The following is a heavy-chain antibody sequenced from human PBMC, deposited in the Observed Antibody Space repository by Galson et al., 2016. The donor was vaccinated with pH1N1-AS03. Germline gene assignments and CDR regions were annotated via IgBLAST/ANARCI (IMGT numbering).Heavy chain of an antibody. Sequence: SVKVSCKASGYIFTGFYVHWVRQAPGQGLEWMRWINPNNGVTNYAQKFQAWVTMTGDTSISTAYMELYGLKSDDTAVYYCARDPRGPCSSATCATTYYYGMDVWGQGTTVTVSS. CDR1: GYIFTGFY. CDR3: ARDPRGPCSSATCATTYYYGMDV. CDR2: INPNNGVT. D-gene: IGHD1-26*01. V-gene: IGHV1-2*04. J-gene: IGHJ6*02.